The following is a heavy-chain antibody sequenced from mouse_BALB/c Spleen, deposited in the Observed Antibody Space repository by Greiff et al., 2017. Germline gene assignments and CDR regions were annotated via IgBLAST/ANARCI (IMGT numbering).Heavy chain of an antibody. CDR3: TRAHYGSSYDYAMDY. CDR2: ISSGGSYT. Sequence: EVQVVESGGGLVKPGGSLKLSCAASGFTFSSYTMSWVRQTPEKRLEWVATISSGGSYTYYPDSVKGRFTISRDNAKNTLYLQMSSLKSEDTAMYYCTRAHYGSSYDYAMDYWGQGTSVTVSS. CDR1: GFTFSSYT. V-gene: IGHV5-6-4*01. D-gene: IGHD1-1*01. J-gene: IGHJ4*01.